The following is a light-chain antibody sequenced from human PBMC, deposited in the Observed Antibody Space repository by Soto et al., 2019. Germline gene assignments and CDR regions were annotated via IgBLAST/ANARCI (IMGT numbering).Light chain of an antibody. J-gene: IGLJ1*01. CDR1: SSNIGGNS. V-gene: IGLV1-51*01. CDR3: GSWDSSLSAYV. Sequence: QSVLTQPPSVSAAPGQKVTISCSGSSSNIGGNSVSWYQQLPGTAPKLLIYDDNKRPSGIPDRFSGSKSGTSATLGITGFQPGAEADYYCGSWDSSLSAYVFGTGTKVTVL. CDR2: DDN.